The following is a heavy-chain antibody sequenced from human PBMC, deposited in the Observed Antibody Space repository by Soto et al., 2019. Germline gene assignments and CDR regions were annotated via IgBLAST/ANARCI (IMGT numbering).Heavy chain of an antibody. J-gene: IGHJ6*02. D-gene: IGHD2-15*01. CDR2: IYYSGST. Sequence: LSLTCTVSGGSISSYYCSWIRQPPGKGLEWIGYIYYSGSTNYNPSLKSRVTISVDTSKNQFSLKLSSVTAADTAVYYCARDRGGYCSGGSCYATYGMDVWGQGTTVTVSS. CDR3: ARDRGGYCSGGSCYATYGMDV. V-gene: IGHV4-59*01. CDR1: GGSISSYY.